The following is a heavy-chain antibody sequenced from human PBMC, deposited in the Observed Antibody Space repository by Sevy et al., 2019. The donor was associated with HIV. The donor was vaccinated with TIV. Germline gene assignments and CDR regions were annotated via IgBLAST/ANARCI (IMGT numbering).Heavy chain of an antibody. CDR1: GFTFGNSW. V-gene: IGHV3-7*01. D-gene: IGHD2-2*01. CDR3: TRVSRGTDADY. CDR2: INPGGTEE. Sequence: GGSLRLSCVASGFTFGNSWMNWVRQAPGKGLEWVANINPGGTEEFYVDSVKGRFIISRANAKNSLFLQMNSLRAEDTAVYYCTRVSRGTDADYWGQGTLVTVSS. J-gene: IGHJ4*02.